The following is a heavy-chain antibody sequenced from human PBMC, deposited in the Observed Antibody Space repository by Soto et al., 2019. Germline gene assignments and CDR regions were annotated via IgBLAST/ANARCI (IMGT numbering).Heavy chain of an antibody. CDR1: GGTFSSYA. D-gene: IGHD2-15*01. CDR3: ARSQGGSSSLDIYFYYYFGMDV. Sequence: QVQLGQSGAEVKKPGSSVKVSCKAPGGTFSSYAISWVRQAPGQGLEWMGGIIPIFGTAKYAQKFQGRVTITADESTSTGYMELSSLRSEDTAVYYCARSQGGSSSLDIYFYYYFGMDVWGQGTTVTVSS. V-gene: IGHV1-69*01. CDR2: IIPIFGTA. J-gene: IGHJ6*02.